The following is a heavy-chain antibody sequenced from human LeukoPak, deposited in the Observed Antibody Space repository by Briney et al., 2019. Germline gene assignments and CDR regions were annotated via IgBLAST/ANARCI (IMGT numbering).Heavy chain of an antibody. CDR3: ARGLDYVDV. Sequence: SETLSLTCTVSGGSITGISYYWNWLRQPPGKELEWIGRIYQTGNADYKPSLKGRVTISVDTTNNQFSLRLSSVTAADTAVYYCARGLDYVDVWGKGITVSVSS. J-gene: IGHJ6*03. CDR1: GGSITGISYY. V-gene: IGHV4-39*02. D-gene: IGHD3-9*01. CDR2: IYQTGNA.